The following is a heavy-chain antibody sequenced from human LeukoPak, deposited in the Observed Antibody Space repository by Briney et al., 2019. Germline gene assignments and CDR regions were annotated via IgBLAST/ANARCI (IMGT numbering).Heavy chain of an antibody. CDR1: GFTFSNYW. Sequence: GGSLRLSCAASGFTFSNYWVTWVRQTPGKGLEWVANIKHDSSDSHYVDSVKGRFTISRDNAKNSLWLQMNSLRAEDTAVYYCARASYYYDSSGYYWGGYYMDVWGKGTTVTVSS. J-gene: IGHJ6*03. CDR3: ARASYYYDSSGYYWGGYYMDV. V-gene: IGHV3-7*03. CDR2: IKHDSSDS. D-gene: IGHD3-22*01.